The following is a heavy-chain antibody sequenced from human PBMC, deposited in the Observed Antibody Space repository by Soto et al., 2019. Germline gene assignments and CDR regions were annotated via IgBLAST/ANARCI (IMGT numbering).Heavy chain of an antibody. Sequence: EVQLVESGGGLVKPGGSLRLSCAASGFTFSSYAMSWVRQAPGKGLEWVSAISGSGGSTYYADSVKGRFTISRDNSKNTLYLQMNSLRAEDTAVYYCAKDRTYYYDSSGYYPLGYYYYGMDVWGQGTTVTVSS. CDR3: AKDRTYYYDSSGYYPLGYYYYGMDV. D-gene: IGHD3-22*01. CDR1: GFTFSSYA. V-gene: IGHV3-23*04. CDR2: ISGSGGST. J-gene: IGHJ6*02.